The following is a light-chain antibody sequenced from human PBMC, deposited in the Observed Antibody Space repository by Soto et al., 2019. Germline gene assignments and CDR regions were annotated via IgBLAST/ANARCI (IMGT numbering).Light chain of an antibody. Sequence: QSVLTQPPSASGTPGQRVTISCSGSSSNIGSNTVNWDQQLPGTAPKLLIYSNNQRPSGVPDRFSGSKSGTSASLAISGLQSEDEADYYCAAWDDSLNVFGGGTQRTVL. V-gene: IGLV1-44*01. CDR3: AAWDDSLNV. CDR1: SSNIGSNT. CDR2: SNN. J-gene: IGLJ2*01.